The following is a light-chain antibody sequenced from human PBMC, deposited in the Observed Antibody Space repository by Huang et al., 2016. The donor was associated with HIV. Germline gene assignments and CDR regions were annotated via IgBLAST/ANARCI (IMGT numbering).Light chain of an antibody. J-gene: IGKJ2*01. CDR2: DAL. V-gene: IGKV3D-20*01. CDR3: QQYGTSPRT. Sequence: EIVLTQSPATLSLSPGERVTLSCGASQSVPSNFLAWYQQRPGRAPRLLVYDALIRASGIPDRFSGGGCGTDFTLTISRLEPEDSGVYYCQQYGTSPRTFGQGTKLEVK. CDR1: QSVPSNF.